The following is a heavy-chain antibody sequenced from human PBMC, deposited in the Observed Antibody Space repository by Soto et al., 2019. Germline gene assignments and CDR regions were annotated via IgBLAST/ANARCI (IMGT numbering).Heavy chain of an antibody. D-gene: IGHD3-9*01. Sequence: QVQLVESGGGVVQPGRSLRLSCAASGFTFSSYGMHWVRQAPGKGLEWVAVIWYDGSNKYYADSVKGRFTISRDNSKNTQDLQMNSLRAEDTAVYYCARLEYYDILTGYPRAYEGDAFDIWGQGTMVTVSS. CDR3: ARLEYYDILTGYPRAYEGDAFDI. CDR2: IWYDGSNK. V-gene: IGHV3-33*01. CDR1: GFTFSSYG. J-gene: IGHJ3*02.